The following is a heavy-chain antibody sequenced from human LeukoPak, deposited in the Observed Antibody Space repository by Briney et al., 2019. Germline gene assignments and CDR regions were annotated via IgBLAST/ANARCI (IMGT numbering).Heavy chain of an antibody. J-gene: IGHJ1*01. CDR1: GFTFSSHW. CDR2: IKKDGSEK. V-gene: IGHV3-7*01. D-gene: IGHD3-10*01. Sequence: GGSLRLSCAASGFTFSSHWMSWVRQAPGKGLEWVANIKKDGSEKFYVDSVKGRFTISRDNAKQSLYLQMNSLRAEDTAVYYCVREKGGLLRVFAEWGQATLATVHS. CDR3: VREKGGLLRVFAE.